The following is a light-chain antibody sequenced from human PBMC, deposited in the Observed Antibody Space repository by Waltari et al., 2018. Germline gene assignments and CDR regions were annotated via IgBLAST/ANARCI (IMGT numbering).Light chain of an antibody. V-gene: IGKV3-20*01. CDR3: QQYGSSIMYT. Sequence: RASQSLTKRYVAWYQQKLGQAPRLLIYGASSRAAGIPDRFSGSGSGTDFTLTISRLEPEDFAVYYCQQYGSSIMYTFGQGTKLEIK. CDR2: GAS. CDR1: QSLTKRY. J-gene: IGKJ2*01.